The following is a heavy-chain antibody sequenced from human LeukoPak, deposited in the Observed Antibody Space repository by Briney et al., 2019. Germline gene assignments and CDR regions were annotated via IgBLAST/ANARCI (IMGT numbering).Heavy chain of an antibody. CDR3: ARALYHTFDY. D-gene: IGHD2-2*01. CDR2: ISANNNNT. J-gene: IGHJ4*02. V-gene: IGHV1-18*01. Sequence: AASVKVSCKASGGTFSSYAISWVRQAPGQGLEWMGWISANNNNTDNVQKLQGRVTMTTDTSTSTAYMELRSLRSDDTAVYYCARALYHTFDYWGQGTLVTVSS. CDR1: GGTFSSYA.